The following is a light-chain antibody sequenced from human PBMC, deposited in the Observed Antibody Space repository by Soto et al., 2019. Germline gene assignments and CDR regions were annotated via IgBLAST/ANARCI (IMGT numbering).Light chain of an antibody. V-gene: IGKV3-20*01. J-gene: IGKJ1*01. Sequence: IVFTQSPVTLSVSPVERATLSCRASQSVSSSYLAWYQQKPGQAPRLLIYGASSRATGIPDRFSGSGSGTDLTLTISRLEPEDFAVYYCQQYGSWTFGQGTKVDI. CDR3: QQYGSWT. CDR1: QSVSSSY. CDR2: GAS.